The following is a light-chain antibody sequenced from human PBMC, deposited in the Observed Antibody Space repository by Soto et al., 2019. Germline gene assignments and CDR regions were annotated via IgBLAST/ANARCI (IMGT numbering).Light chain of an antibody. CDR1: SSDVGGYDF. Sequence: QSVLNQPPSASGVHGDAVTLSCTGTSSDVGGYDFVSWYQQHPGKAPKLMIHEVSKRPSGVPDRFPGSKSGNTASLTVSGLQAEDEADYYCSSYAGSNNYVFGTG. V-gene: IGLV2-8*01. CDR3: SSYAGSNNYV. J-gene: IGLJ1*01. CDR2: EVS.